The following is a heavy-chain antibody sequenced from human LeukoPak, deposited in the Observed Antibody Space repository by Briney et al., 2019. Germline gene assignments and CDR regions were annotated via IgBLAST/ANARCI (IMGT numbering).Heavy chain of an antibody. CDR2: IYSSGST. J-gene: IGHJ5*02. D-gene: IGHD3-10*01. CDR1: GGSINSHY. CDR3: ARGPVVRGGYDWFDP. Sequence: SETLSLTCTVSGGSINSHYWSWIRQPAGKGLEWIGRIYSSGSTNYSPSLKSRVTMSVDTSKNQFSLKMTSVTAADTAVYYCARGPVVRGGYDWFDPWGQGTLVTVSS. V-gene: IGHV4-4*07.